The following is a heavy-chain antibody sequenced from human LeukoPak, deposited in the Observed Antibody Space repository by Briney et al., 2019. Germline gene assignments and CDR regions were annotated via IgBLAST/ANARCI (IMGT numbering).Heavy chain of an antibody. CDR3: AKEGWYNWNSAYYFDY. Sequence: GGSLRLSCAASGFTFSSYAMSWVRQAPGKGLEWVSAISGSGGSTYYADSVKGRFTISRDNSKNTLYLQMNSLRAEDTAVYYCAKEGWYNWNSAYYFDYWGQGTLVTVSS. V-gene: IGHV3-23*01. J-gene: IGHJ4*02. D-gene: IGHD1-7*01. CDR1: GFTFSSYA. CDR2: ISGSGGST.